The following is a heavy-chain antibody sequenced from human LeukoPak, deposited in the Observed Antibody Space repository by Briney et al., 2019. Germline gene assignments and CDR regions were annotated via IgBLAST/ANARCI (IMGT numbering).Heavy chain of an antibody. V-gene: IGHV3-66*03. Sequence: GGSLRLSCAASGFSVTTYYMTWVRQAPGKGLESVSVISDSGRTYYADSVKGRFTISRDNSKNTLYMQMNSLRAEDTAVYYCAKDWSYQGNYYYMDVWGKGTTVTISS. CDR2: ISDSGRT. CDR1: GFSVTTYY. J-gene: IGHJ6*03. D-gene: IGHD1-26*01. CDR3: AKDWSYQGNYYYMDV.